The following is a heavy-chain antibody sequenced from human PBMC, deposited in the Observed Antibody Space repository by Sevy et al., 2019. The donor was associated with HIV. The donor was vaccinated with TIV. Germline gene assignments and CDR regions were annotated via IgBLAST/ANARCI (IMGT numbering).Heavy chain of an antibody. CDR2: INWNSGSI. Sequence: LSLTCAASGFNFDDYAMHWVREAPGKGLEWDSGINWNSGSIAYADSVKGRFSISRDNAKNSLYLQLNSLRAEDTAVYYCAKEYGGWYTSTWYFFDYWGQGTLVTVSS. D-gene: IGHD6-13*01. CDR3: AKEYGGWYTSTWYFFDY. V-gene: IGHV3-9*01. J-gene: IGHJ4*02. CDR1: GFNFDDYA.